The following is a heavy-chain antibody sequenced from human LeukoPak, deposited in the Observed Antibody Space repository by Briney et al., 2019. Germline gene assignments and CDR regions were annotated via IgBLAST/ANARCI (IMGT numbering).Heavy chain of an antibody. CDR3: ARDFPNWNYGSGGWFDP. CDR2: ISAYNGNT. D-gene: IGHD1-7*01. CDR1: GYTFTSYG. V-gene: IGHV1-18*01. J-gene: IGHJ5*02. Sequence: ASVKVSCKASGYTFTSYGVSWVRQAPGRGLEWMGWISAYNGNTNYAQKLQGRVTMTTDTSTSTAYMELRSLRSDDTAVYYGARDFPNWNYGSGGWFDPWGQGTLVTVSS.